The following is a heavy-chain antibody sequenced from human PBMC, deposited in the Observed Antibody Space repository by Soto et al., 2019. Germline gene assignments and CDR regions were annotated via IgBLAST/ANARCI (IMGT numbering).Heavy chain of an antibody. CDR2: IWYDGSNK. CDR3: AWSPPGVAGRYYFDY. J-gene: IGHJ4*02. CDR1: RFAFSNYG. Sequence: QVQLVESGGGVVQPGRSLRLSCAASRFAFSNYGMHWVRQAPGKGLAWVALIWYDGSNKYYADSVKGRFTISRDNSKNTLYLQMNSLRAEDTAVYYCAWSPPGVAGRYYFDYWGQGALVTVSS. D-gene: IGHD6-6*01. V-gene: IGHV3-33*01.